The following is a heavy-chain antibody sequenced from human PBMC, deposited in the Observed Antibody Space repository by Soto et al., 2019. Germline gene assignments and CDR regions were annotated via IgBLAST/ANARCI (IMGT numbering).Heavy chain of an antibody. V-gene: IGHV1-69*13. CDR3: ATSYDFWSGPDYYYYGMDV. CDR2: IIPIFGTA. D-gene: IGHD3-3*01. J-gene: IGHJ6*02. Sequence: ASVKVSCKASGGTFSSYAISWVRQAPGQGLEWMGGIIPIFGTANYAQKFQGRVTITADESTSTAYMELSSLRSEDTAVYYCATSYDFWSGPDYYYYGMDVWGQGTTVT. CDR1: GGTFSSYA.